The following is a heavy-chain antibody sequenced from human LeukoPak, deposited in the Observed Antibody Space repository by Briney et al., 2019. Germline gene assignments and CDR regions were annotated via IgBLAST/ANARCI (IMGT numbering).Heavy chain of an antibody. V-gene: IGHV3-23*01. CDR1: GFTFSSYA. D-gene: IGHD1-1*01. CDR3: ARTRNWYFDL. J-gene: IGHJ2*01. Sequence: GGSLRLSCAASGFTFSSYAMSWVRQAPGKGLEWVSAISGNGDITYYTDSVKGRFTISRDNSKNTLYLQMNSLRAEDTAVYYCARTRNWYFDLWGRGTLVTVSS. CDR2: ISGNGDIT.